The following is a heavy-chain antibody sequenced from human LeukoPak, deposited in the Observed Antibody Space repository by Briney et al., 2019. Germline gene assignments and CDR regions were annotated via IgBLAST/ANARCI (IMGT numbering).Heavy chain of an antibody. V-gene: IGHV1-69*05. J-gene: IGHJ1*01. D-gene: IGHD1-26*01. CDR1: GGTFSSYA. Sequence: SVKVSCKASGGTFSSYAIRWVRQAPGPGLEWMGGIIPIFGTANYAQKFQGRVTITTDESTSTAYMELSGLRSDDTAVYYCATLESGSHVAEYFQHWGRGTLVTVSS. CDR2: IIPIFGTA. CDR3: ATLESGSHVAEYFQH.